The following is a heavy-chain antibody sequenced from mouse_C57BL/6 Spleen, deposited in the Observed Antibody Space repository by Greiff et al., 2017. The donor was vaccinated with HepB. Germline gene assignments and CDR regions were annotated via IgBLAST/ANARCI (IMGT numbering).Heavy chain of an antibody. D-gene: IGHD3-1*01. CDR1: GYSFTGYY. CDR3: ARSGDVDSDY. J-gene: IGHJ2*01. CDR2: INPSTGGT. Sequence: EVQLQQSGPELVKPGASVKISCKASGYSFTGYYMNWVKQSPEKSLEWIGEINPSTGGTTYNQKFKAKATLTVDKSSSTADKQLKSLTSEDAAVYYCARSGDVDSDYWGQGTTLTVSS. V-gene: IGHV1-42*01.